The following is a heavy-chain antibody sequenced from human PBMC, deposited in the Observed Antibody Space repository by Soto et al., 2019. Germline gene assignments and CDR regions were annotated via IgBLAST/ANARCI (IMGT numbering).Heavy chain of an antibody. J-gene: IGHJ4*02. Sequence: QLLESGGGLVQPGGSLRLSCEASGFSFGRYALSWVRQAPGKGLEWVSTFSAGGRAYYADSVKGRFTIAKDTSKNTLHLQASSLRAEDTAVYYCAKESMPDHYSDTLFDYWGQGTRVTVSS. CDR3: AKESMPDHYSDTLFDY. D-gene: IGHD2-15*01. CDR2: FSAGGRA. CDR1: GFSFGRYA. V-gene: IGHV3-23*01.